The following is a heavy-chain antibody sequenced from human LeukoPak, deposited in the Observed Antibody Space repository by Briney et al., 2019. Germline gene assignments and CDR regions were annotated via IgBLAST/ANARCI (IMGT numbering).Heavy chain of an antibody. D-gene: IGHD3-3*01. CDR2: VFYSGST. Sequence: SETLSLTCTVPGGSMSSSSYYWGWIRQPPGKGLEGVGSVFYSGSTYYNPSLKSRVTISVDTSKNQFSLKLSSVTAADTAVYYCARHTPFRSGYSYYFDYWGQGTLVTVSS. J-gene: IGHJ4*02. CDR3: ARHTPFRSGYSYYFDY. CDR1: GGSMSSSSYY. V-gene: IGHV4-39*01.